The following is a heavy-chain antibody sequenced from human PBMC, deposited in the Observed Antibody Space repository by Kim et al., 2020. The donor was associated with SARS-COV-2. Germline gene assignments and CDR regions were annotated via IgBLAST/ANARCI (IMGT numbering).Heavy chain of an antibody. V-gene: IGHV3-30*01. J-gene: IGHJ3*02. Sequence: RNKYYADSVKGQFTIARDNTKNTLFLQMNSLRDEDTAVYYCARENSAFDIWGQGTMVIVSP. CDR2: RNK. CDR3: ARENSAFDI.